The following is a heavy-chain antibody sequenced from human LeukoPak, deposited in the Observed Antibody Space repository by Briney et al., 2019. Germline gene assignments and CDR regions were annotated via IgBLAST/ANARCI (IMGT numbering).Heavy chain of an antibody. V-gene: IGHV4-61*02. CDR2: IYTSGST. Sequence: SQTLSLTCTVSGGSISSGSYYWSWIRQPAGKGLEWIGRIYTSGSTNYNPSLESRVTISVDTSKNQFSLKLSSVTAADTAVYYCAREGFVTYYDFWSGYRSYYYMDVWAKGPRSPSP. D-gene: IGHD3-3*01. CDR1: GGSISSGSYY. J-gene: IGHJ6*03. CDR3: AREGFVTYYDFWSGYRSYYYMDV.